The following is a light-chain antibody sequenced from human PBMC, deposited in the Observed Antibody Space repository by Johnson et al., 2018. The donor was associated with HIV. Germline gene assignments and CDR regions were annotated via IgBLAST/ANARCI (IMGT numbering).Light chain of an antibody. CDR3: GAWDSCLNSHFV. V-gene: IGLV1-51*02. J-gene: IGLJ1*01. CDR1: SSNIGNNY. Sequence: QSVLTQPPSVSAAPGQKVTISCSGSSSNIGNNYVSWYQQLPGTAPKLLIYEKNKRPSGIPDRFSASKSGTSATLVINGLQTGDESDYYCGAWDSCLNSHFVFVTGTMFPFL. CDR2: EKN.